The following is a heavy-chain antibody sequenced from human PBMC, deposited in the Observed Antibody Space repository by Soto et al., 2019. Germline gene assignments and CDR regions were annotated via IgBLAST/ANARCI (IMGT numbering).Heavy chain of an antibody. D-gene: IGHD3-22*01. CDR3: AKSRYADSSGDYYDF. J-gene: IGHJ4*02. Sequence: HPGGSLRLSCAASGFTFSNYAMSWVRQAPGKGLEWVSGIGGRGTSSYYADSVKGRFAIFRDNSYNTLFLQLHSLRAEDTAVYYCAKSRYADSSGDYYDFWGQGTRVTVSS. CDR2: IGGRGTSS. V-gene: IGHV3-23*01. CDR1: GFTFSNYA.